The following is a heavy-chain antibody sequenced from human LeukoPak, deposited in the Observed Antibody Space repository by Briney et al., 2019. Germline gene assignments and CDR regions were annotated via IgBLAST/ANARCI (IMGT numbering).Heavy chain of an antibody. CDR1: GFTFSTYA. V-gene: IGHV3-23*01. CDR2: ISGSGDST. CDR3: AKGGAPGKAVAGLLFDY. J-gene: IGHJ4*02. D-gene: IGHD6-19*01. Sequence: GGSLRLSCAASGFTFSTYAMSWVRQAPGKGLEWVSIISGSGDSTYYADSVKGRFTISRDNSKNTLYLQMNSLRADDTAVYYCAKGGAPGKAVAGLLFDYWGQGSLVTVSS.